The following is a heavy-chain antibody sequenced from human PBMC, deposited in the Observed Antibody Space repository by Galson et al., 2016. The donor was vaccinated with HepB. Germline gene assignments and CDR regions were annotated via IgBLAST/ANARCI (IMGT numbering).Heavy chain of an antibody. CDR2: INSDESNT. D-gene: IGHD2-21*01. J-gene: IGHJ4*02. CDR1: GFTFSSCW. V-gene: IGHV3-74*01. Sequence: SLRLSCAASGFTFSSCWMHWVRQAPGKGLVWVSRINSDESNTNYADSVKGRFTISRDNAKNTLYLQMNSLRAEDTAVYYCARGGGYYYFDYWGQGNLVTVSS. CDR3: ARGGGYYYFDY.